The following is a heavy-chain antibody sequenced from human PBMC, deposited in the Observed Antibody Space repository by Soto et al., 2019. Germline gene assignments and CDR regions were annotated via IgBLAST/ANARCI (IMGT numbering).Heavy chain of an antibody. D-gene: IGHD3-10*01. J-gene: IGHJ3*01. CDR1: GFTFSTHS. CDR3: AGIFYGSGNAFDL. Sequence: EVQLVESGGGLVKPGGSLRLSCAAAGFTFSTHSMNWVRQAPGKGLEWVSSISSDGSYISYAESVKGRLTISRDNAKNSLYLQMNSLRAEDTAVYSCAGIFYGSGNAFDLWGQGTMVTVSS. V-gene: IGHV3-21*02. CDR2: ISSDGSYI.